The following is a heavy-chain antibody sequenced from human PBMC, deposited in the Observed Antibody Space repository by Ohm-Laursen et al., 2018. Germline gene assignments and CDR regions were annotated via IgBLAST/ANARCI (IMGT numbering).Heavy chain of an antibody. CDR3: ARDGDGYLH. CDR2: LNPGGSDK. D-gene: IGHD2-21*01. J-gene: IGHJ4*02. V-gene: IGHV3-7*01. Sequence: GSLRLSCSAPGFTFSSYAMSWVRQAPGKGPEWVANLNPGGSDKYYVDSVKGRFTISRDNSKNSLYLQMSSLTAEDTAVYFCARDGDGYLHWGQGTLVTVSS. CDR1: GFTFSSYA.